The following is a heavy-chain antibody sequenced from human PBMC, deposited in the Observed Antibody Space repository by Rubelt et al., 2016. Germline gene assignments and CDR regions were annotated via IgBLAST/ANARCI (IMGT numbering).Heavy chain of an antibody. J-gene: IGHJ4*02. CDR2: ISGSAGRT. V-gene: IGHV3-23*01. CDR1: GFTFSCYA. CDR3: AKDISRSFNYFDS. Sequence: GQLLWSGGGLVQPGGSLRLSCAASGFTFSCYAMSWVRKAPGKGLEWVSVISGSAGRTNNADSVKGRFIISRDKSKNTLFLQMNSLRVEDTAVDYCAKDISRSFNYFDSWGQGTLVTVSS. D-gene: IGHD6-13*01.